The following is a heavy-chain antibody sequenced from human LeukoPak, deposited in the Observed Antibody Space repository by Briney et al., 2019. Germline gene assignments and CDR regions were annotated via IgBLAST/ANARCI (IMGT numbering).Heavy chain of an antibody. D-gene: IGHD1-1*01. Sequence: GGSLRLSCAASGFTVSSNYMSWVHQAPGKGLEWVSVIYSGGSTYYADSVKGRFTISRDNSKNTLYLQMNSLRAEDTAVYYCARDRSGAFDIWGQGTMVTVSS. CDR1: GFTVSSNY. J-gene: IGHJ3*02. CDR2: IYSGGST. V-gene: IGHV3-66*01. CDR3: ARDRSGAFDI.